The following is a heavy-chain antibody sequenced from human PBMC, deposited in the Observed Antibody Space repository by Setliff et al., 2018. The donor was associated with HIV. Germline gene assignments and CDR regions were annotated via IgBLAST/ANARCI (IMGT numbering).Heavy chain of an antibody. CDR2: IFHSAAT. V-gene: IGHV4-38-2*01. CDR1: AYSISSGYY. D-gene: IGHD1-1*01. Sequence: SETLSLTCAVSAYSISSGYYWGWIRQPPGKGLEWIGSIFHSAATNYNPSLKSRVTISIDTSNNQFSLKLSSVTAADTAVYYCARQGRALQTPRVGLEYWGQGMLVTVSS. CDR3: ARQGRALQTPRVGLEY. J-gene: IGHJ4*02.